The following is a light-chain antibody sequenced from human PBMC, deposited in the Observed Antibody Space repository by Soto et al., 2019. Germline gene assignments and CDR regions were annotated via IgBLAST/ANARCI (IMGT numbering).Light chain of an antibody. Sequence: QSVLTQPPSVSAAPGQKVTISCSGSSSNIGNNYVSWYQHLPGTAPKLLIYDNNKRPSGIPDRFSGSKSGTSATLGITGLQTGDEADYYCGTWDSSLSGGLAVFGGGTQLTVL. CDR1: SSNIGNNY. J-gene: IGLJ7*01. CDR3: GTWDSSLSGGLAV. V-gene: IGLV1-51*01. CDR2: DNN.